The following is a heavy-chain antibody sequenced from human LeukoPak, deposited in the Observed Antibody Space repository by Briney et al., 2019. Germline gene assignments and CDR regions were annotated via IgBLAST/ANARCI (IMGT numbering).Heavy chain of an antibody. Sequence: PGGSLRLSCAASGFTFSSYGMHWVRQAPGKGLEWVAVIWYDGSNKYYADSVKGRFTISRDNSKNTLYLQMNSLRAEDTAVYYCANTRLVGATLAYYFDYWGQGTLVTVSS. J-gene: IGHJ4*02. CDR1: GFTFSSYG. CDR2: IWYDGSNK. CDR3: ANTRLVGATLAYYFDY. D-gene: IGHD1-26*01. V-gene: IGHV3-33*06.